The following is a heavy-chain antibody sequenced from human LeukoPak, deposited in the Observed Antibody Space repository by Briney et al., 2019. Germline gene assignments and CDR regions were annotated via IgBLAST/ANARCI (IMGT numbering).Heavy chain of an antibody. CDR2: ISFSGSPT. D-gene: IGHD3-22*01. CDR3: ASDRAYYYDSSGYYYFDH. J-gene: IGHJ4*02. V-gene: IGHV3-11*01. CDR1: GFTFSDYY. Sequence: GGSLRLSCPASGFTFSDYYMSWIRQAPGKGLEWVSYISFSGSPTQYADSVKGRFTISRDNAKNSLYLQMNSLRDEDTAVYYCASDRAYYYDSSGYYYFDHWGQGTLVTVSS.